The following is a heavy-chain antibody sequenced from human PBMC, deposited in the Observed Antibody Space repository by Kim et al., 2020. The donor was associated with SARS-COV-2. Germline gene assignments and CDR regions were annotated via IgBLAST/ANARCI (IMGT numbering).Heavy chain of an antibody. V-gene: IGHV3-33*05. D-gene: IGHD3-22*01. CDR3: ARANYYDSSGYEYYYYGMDV. Sequence: GSLRLSCAASGFTFSSYGMHWVRQAPGKGLEWVAVISYDGSNKYYADSVKGRFTISRDNSKNTLYLQMNSLRAEDTAVYYCARANYYDSSGYEYYYYGMDVWGQGTTVTVSS. CDR2: ISYDGSNK. J-gene: IGHJ6*02. CDR1: GFTFSSYG.